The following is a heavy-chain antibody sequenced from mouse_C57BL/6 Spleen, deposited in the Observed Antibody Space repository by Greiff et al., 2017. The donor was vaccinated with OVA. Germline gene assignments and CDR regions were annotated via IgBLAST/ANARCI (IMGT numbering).Heavy chain of an antibody. Sequence: EVKLVESGGGLVQPGGSLKLSCAASGFTFSDYGMAWVRQAPGKGPEWVAFISNLAYSIYYADTVTGRFTISRDTAKNTMYLEMSSLRSEDTAMYYSARTNWEESNYAMDYWGQGTSVTVSS. CDR2: ISNLAYSI. CDR1: GFTFSDYG. D-gene: IGHD4-1*01. CDR3: ARTNWEESNYAMDY. V-gene: IGHV5-15*01. J-gene: IGHJ4*01.